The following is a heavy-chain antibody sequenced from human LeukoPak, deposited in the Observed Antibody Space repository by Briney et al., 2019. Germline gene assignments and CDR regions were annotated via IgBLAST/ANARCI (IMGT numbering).Heavy chain of an antibody. V-gene: IGHV1-2*02. Sequence: GASVTVSCKASGYTFTGYYMHWVRQAPGQGLEGMGWINPNSGGTNYAQKFQGRVTMTRDTSISTAYMELSRLRSDDTAVYYCATGITIFGVVIPEYYYYYMDVWGKGTTVTVSS. J-gene: IGHJ6*03. CDR2: INPNSGGT. CDR1: GYTFTGYY. D-gene: IGHD3-3*01. CDR3: ATGITIFGVVIPEYYYYYMDV.